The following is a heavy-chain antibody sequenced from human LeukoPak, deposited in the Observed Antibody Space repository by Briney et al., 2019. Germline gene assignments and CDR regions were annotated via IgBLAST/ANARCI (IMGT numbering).Heavy chain of an antibody. CDR2: IDASGAGT. Sequence: GGSLRLSCAASGFTFSSYAMTWVRQAPGKGLEWVSSIDASGAGTFYADSVKGRFSISRDNAKNTLGLQMHSLTAEDTAVYYCAKDQSYYNWFDPWGQGTLVTVSS. V-gene: IGHV3-23*01. D-gene: IGHD3-10*01. CDR1: GFTFSSYA. CDR3: AKDQSYYNWFDP. J-gene: IGHJ5*02.